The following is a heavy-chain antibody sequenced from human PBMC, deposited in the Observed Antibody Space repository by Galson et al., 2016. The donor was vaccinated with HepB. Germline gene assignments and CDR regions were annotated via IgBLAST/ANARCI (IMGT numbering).Heavy chain of an antibody. CDR2: IIPVFGTP. Sequence: SVKVSCKASGGTFSSYAINWVRQAPGQGLEWMGGIIPVFGTPNYAQKFQGRVTITADESTSTAYMELSSLRSEDTAVYYCARESRDYYDSGYYGVDVWGQGTTVTVSS. V-gene: IGHV1-69*13. D-gene: IGHD3-22*01. CDR3: ARESRDYYDSGYYGVDV. J-gene: IGHJ6*02. CDR1: GGTFSSYA.